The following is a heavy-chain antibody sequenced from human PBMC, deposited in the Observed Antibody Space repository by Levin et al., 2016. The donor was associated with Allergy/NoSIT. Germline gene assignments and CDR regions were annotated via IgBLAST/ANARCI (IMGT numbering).Heavy chain of an antibody. CDR2: IYYSGST. D-gene: IGHD3-16*01. Sequence: SETLSLTCTVSGGSISSYYWSWIRQPPGKGLEWIGYIYYSGSTNYNPSLKSRVTISVDTSKNQFSLKLSSVTAADTAVYYCAREDYDYVWGRKGVGYWGQGTLVTVSS. CDR3: AREDYDYVWGRKGVGY. CDR1: GGSISSYY. V-gene: IGHV4-59*01. J-gene: IGHJ4*02.